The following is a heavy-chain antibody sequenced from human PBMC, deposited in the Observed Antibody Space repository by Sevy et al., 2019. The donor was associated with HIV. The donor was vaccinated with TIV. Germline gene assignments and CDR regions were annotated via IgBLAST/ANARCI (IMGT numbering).Heavy chain of an antibody. CDR1: GFTFSSYA. J-gene: IGHJ4*02. Sequence: GGSLRLSCAASGFTFSSYAMHWVHQAPGKGLEWVAVISYDGSNKYYADSVKGRFTISRDNSKNTLYLQMNSLRAEDTAVYYCARASWIQLWSSFDYWGQGTLVTVSS. V-gene: IGHV3-30-3*01. CDR2: ISYDGSNK. CDR3: ARASWIQLWSSFDY. D-gene: IGHD5-18*01.